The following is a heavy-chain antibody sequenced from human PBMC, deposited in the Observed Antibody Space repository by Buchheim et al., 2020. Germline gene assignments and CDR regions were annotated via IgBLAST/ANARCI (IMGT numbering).Heavy chain of an antibody. J-gene: IGHJ4*02. CDR1: GFIFSGYG. CDR3: AKNSVVNYGYYFDH. D-gene: IGHD4-23*01. CDR2: ISYAGSKK. Sequence: QVQLVESGGGVIQPGKSLRLSCAASGFIFSGYGMNWVRQTPGKGLEWVAFISYAGSKKEYADSVKGRFTISRDNSKNTLSLQMGSLRADDTAMYYCAKNSVVNYGYYFDHWGQGIL. V-gene: IGHV3-30*18.